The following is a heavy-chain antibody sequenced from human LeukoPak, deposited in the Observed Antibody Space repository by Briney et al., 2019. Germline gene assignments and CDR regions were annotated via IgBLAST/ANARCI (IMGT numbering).Heavy chain of an antibody. D-gene: IGHD4-17*01. CDR2: ISGSGGST. CDR3: AKDYSTVTTWGRFFWGY. J-gene: IGHJ4*02. CDR1: GFTFSSYA. V-gene: IGHV3-23*01. Sequence: GGSLRLSCAASGFTFSSYAMSWVRQAPGKGLEWVSAISGSGGSTYYADSVKGRFTISRDNSKNTLYLQMNSLRAEDTAVYYCAKDYSTVTTWGRFFWGYWGQGTLVTVSS.